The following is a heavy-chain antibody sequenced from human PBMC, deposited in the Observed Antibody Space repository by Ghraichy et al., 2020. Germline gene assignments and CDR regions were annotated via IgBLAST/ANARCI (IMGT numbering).Heavy chain of an antibody. CDR3: AREGAAASFDY. J-gene: IGHJ4*02. CDR1: GFTFSNYW. D-gene: IGHD6-13*01. CDR2: IRSDGSST. V-gene: IGHV3-74*01. Sequence: GGSLRLSCAASGFTFSNYWMHWVRQAPGKGLVWVSRIRSDGSSTSYADSVKGRFTISRDNAKNTLYLQMNGLRAEDSAVYYCAREGAAASFDYWGQGTLVTVSS.